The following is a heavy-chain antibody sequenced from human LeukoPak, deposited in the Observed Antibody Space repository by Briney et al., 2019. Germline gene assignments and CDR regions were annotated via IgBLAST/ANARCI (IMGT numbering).Heavy chain of an antibody. CDR3: ASDYGSGSYPFDY. CDR1: GFTVSSNY. J-gene: IGHJ4*02. CDR2: IYSGGST. Sequence: GGSLRLSCAASGFTVSSNYMSWVRQAPGKGLEWVSVIYSGGSTYYADSVKGRFTISRDNSKNTLYLQMNSLRAEDTAVYYCASDYGSGSYPFDYWGQGTLVTVSS. D-gene: IGHD3-10*01. V-gene: IGHV3-66*01.